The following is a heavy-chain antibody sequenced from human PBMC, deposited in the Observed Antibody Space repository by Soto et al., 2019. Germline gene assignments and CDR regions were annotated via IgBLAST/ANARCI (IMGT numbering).Heavy chain of an antibody. CDR1: GGSISSSSYY. V-gene: IGHV4-39*01. CDR2: IYYSGST. J-gene: IGHJ4*02. D-gene: IGHD6-19*01. CDR3: ARVQWRNYFDY. Sequence: LETLSLTCTVAGGSISSSSYYWGWIRKPPGKGLEWIGSIYYSGSTYYNPSLKSRVTISVDTSKNQFSLKLSSVTAADTAVYYCARVQWRNYFDYWGQGTLVTVSS.